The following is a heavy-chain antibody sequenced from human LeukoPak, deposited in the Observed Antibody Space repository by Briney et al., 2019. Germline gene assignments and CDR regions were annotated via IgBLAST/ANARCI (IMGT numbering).Heavy chain of an antibody. D-gene: IGHD3-22*01. J-gene: IGHJ4*02. CDR1: GFTFSRYA. CDR3: AKHYYDSSGYYSTDY. CDR2: ISGSGGST. V-gene: IGHV3-23*01. Sequence: GGSLRLSCAASGFTFSRYAMGWVRQAPGKGLEWVSGISGSGGSTYYADSVKGRFTISRDNSKNTLYLQMNSLRAEDTAVYYCAKHYYDSSGYYSTDYWGQGTLVTVSS.